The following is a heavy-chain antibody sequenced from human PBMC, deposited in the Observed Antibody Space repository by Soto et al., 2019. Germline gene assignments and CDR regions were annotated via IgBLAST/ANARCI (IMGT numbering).Heavy chain of an antibody. Sequence: GESLKISCKGSGYSFTSYWIGWVRQMPGKGLEWMGIIYPGDSDTRYSPSFQGQVTISADKSISTAYLQWSSLKASDTAMYYCARGGYCSSTSCYHFDYWGQGTLVTVSS. V-gene: IGHV5-51*03. CDR1: GYSFTSYW. CDR2: IYPGDSDT. D-gene: IGHD2-2*01. J-gene: IGHJ4*02. CDR3: ARGGYCSSTSCYHFDY.